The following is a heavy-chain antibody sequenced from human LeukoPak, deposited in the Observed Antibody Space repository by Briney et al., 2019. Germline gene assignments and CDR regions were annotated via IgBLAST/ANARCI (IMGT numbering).Heavy chain of an antibody. CDR2: ISSSGSTI. CDR1: GFTFGSYE. CDR3: ARENGYSGYDY. V-gene: IGHV3-48*03. J-gene: IGHJ4*02. D-gene: IGHD5-12*01. Sequence: PGGSLRLSCAASGFTFGSYEMHWVRQAPGKGLEWVSYISSSGSTIYYADSVKGRFTISRDNAKNSLYLQMNSLRAEDTAVYYCARENGYSGYDYWGQGTLVTVSS.